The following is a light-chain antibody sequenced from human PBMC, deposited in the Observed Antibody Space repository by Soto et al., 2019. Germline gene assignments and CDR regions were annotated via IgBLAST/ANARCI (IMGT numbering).Light chain of an antibody. J-gene: IGKJ1*01. CDR1: QSIRTW. Sequence: DIQMTQSPSTLSASVGDRVTITCRASQSIRTWLAWYQQKPGKAPSLLMYQASSFKSGVPSRFSGSGSETEFTLTITSLQPDDTATYFCQQYSSYLWTFGQGTKVDIK. CDR3: QQYSSYLWT. CDR2: QAS. V-gene: IGKV1-5*03.